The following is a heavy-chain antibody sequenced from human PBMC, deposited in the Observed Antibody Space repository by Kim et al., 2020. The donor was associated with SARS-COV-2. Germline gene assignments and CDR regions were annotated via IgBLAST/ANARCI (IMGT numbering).Heavy chain of an antibody. J-gene: IGHJ3*01. Sequence: SETLSLTCTVSGGSVSSHANYWSWIRQPPGKGLEWIGYLYYTSNTNYNPSLRGRVTISPDASKNQFSLRLSSVTAADMAVYFCARVSFDAFDFWGQGT. CDR3: ARVSFDAFDF. CDR1: GGSVSSHANY. V-gene: IGHV4-61*08. CDR2: LYYTSNT.